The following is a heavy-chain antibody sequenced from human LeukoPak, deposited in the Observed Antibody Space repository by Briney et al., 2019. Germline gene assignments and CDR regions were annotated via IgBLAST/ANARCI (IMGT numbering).Heavy chain of an antibody. V-gene: IGHV4-34*01. J-gene: IGHJ4*02. CDR2: INHSGST. D-gene: IGHD3-22*01. CDR1: GGSFSGYY. CDR3: AGDNADYYDSSGKFDY. Sequence: PSETLSLTCAVYGGSFSGYYWSWIRQPPGKGLEWIGEINHSGSTNYSPSLKSRVTISVDTSKNQFSLKLSSVTAADTAVYYCAGDNADYYDSSGKFDYWGQGTLVTVSS.